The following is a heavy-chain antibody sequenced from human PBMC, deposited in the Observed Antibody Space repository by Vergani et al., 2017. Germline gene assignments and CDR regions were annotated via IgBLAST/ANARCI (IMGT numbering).Heavy chain of an antibody. V-gene: IGHV4-59*01. CDR3: ARATGTRGGDY. Sequence: QVQLQESGPGLVKPSETLSLTFTVSGGPISSYYWSWTRQPPGKGLEWIGYIYYSGSTNYNPSLKSRVTISVDTSKNQFSLKLSSVTAADTAVYYCARATGTRGGDYWGQGTLVTVSS. D-gene: IGHD1-1*01. CDR1: GGPISSYY. J-gene: IGHJ4*02. CDR2: IYYSGST.